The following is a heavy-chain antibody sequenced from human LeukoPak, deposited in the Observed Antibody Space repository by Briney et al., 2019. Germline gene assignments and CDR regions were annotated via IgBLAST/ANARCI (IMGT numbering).Heavy chain of an antibody. V-gene: IGHV3-30*04. Sequence: GGSLRLSCAASGFTFSTYAMHWVRQAPGKWLEWVAVISYDGSSKYYADSVKGRFTISRDNSKNTLYLQMNSLRAEDTAVYYCARARSSYGYGDAFDIWGQGTMVTVSS. CDR1: GFTFSTYA. D-gene: IGHD5-18*01. CDR2: ISYDGSSK. CDR3: ARARSSYGYGDAFDI. J-gene: IGHJ3*02.